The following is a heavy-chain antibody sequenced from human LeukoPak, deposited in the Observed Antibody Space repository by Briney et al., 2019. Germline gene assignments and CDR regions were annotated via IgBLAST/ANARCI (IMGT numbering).Heavy chain of an antibody. CDR1: GGSISSYY. J-gene: IGHJ4*02. CDR2: IYYSGST. V-gene: IGHV4-59*01. D-gene: IGHD3-16*01. CDR3: AREVGGAFDY. Sequence: SETLSLTCTVSGGSISSYYWSWIRQPPGKGLEWIGYIYYSGSTNYNPSLKSRVTISVDTSKNQFSLKLSSVTAADTAVYYCAREVGGAFDYWGPGTLVTVSS.